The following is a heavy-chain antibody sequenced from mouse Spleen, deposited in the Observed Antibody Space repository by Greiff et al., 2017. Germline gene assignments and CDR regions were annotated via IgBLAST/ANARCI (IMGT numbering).Heavy chain of an antibody. CDR1: GFTFSDYG. CDR2: ISSGSSTI. Sequence: EVKLMESGGGLVKPGGSLKLSCAASGFTFSDYGMHWVRQAPEKGLEWVAYISSGSSTIYYADTVKGRFTISRDNAKNTLFLQMTSLRSEDTAMYYCARGLGRGVFAYWGQGTLVTVSA. CDR3: ARGLGRGVFAY. D-gene: IGHD4-1*01. J-gene: IGHJ3*01. V-gene: IGHV5-17*01.